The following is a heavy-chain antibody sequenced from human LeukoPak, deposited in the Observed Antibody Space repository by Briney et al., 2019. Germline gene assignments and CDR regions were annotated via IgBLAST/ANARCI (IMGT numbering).Heavy chain of an antibody. CDR1: GFTFSSYS. V-gene: IGHV3-48*01. CDR3: ARRAPTVTELEEGFDY. CDR2: ISSSSSTI. D-gene: IGHD4-11*01. J-gene: IGHJ4*02. Sequence: GGSLRLSCAASGFTFSSYSMNWVRQAPGKGLEWVSYISSSSSTIYYADSVKGRFTISRDNAKNSLYLQMNSLRAEDTAVYYCARRAPTVTELEEGFDYWGQGTLVTVSS.